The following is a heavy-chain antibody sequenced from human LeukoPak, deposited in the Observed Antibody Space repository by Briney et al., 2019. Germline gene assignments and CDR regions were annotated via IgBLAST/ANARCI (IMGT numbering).Heavy chain of an antibody. J-gene: IGHJ5*02. CDR2: IYYSGST. D-gene: IGHD3-10*01. V-gene: IGHV4-39*07. CDR1: GGSISSSSYY. CDR3: ARERYYGSGSYYSIINWFDP. Sequence: SETLSLTCTVSGGSISSSSYYWGWIRQPPGKGLEWIGSIYYSGSTYYNPSLKSRVTISVDTSKNQFSLKLSSVTAADTAVYYCARERYYGSGSYYSIINWFDPWGQGTLVTVSS.